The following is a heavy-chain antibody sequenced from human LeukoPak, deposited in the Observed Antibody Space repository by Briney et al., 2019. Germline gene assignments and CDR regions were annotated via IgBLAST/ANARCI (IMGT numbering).Heavy chain of an antibody. V-gene: IGHV3-23*01. Sequence: PGGSLRLSCAASGFTFSSYAMSWVRQAPGKGLEWVSAISGSGGSTHYADSVKGRFTISRDNSKNTLYLQMNSLRAEDTAVYYCAKDRACSGGSCYLPDAFDIWGQGTMVTVSS. J-gene: IGHJ3*02. CDR3: AKDRACSGGSCYLPDAFDI. D-gene: IGHD2-15*01. CDR1: GFTFSSYA. CDR2: ISGSGGST.